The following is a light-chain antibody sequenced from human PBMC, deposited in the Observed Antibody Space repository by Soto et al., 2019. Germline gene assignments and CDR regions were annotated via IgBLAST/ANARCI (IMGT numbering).Light chain of an antibody. V-gene: IGKV1-39*01. J-gene: IGKJ5*01. CDR3: QQPYATPEIT. CDR1: QSISIY. CDR2: GAS. Sequence: DIQMTQSPSSLSASSVERATLPCRASQSISIYLNWYQLKPGKAPNLLLYGASSLKSGVPTRFTGSGSGTDFTLTISSLQPEDFAIYYCQQPYATPEITFGQGTGLEI.